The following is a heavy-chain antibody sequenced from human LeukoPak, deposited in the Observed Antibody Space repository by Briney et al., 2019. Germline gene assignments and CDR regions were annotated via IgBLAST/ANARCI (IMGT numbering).Heavy chain of an antibody. D-gene: IGHD3-10*01. CDR2: ISGSGGST. CDR3: AKARLWFGELDY. V-gene: IGHV3-23*01. J-gene: IGHJ4*02. Sequence: PGGSLRLSCVASGFTFSSYAMSWVRQAPGKGLEWVSAISGSGGSTYYADSVKGRFTISRDNSKNTLYLQMNSLRAEDTAVYYCAKARLWFGELDYWGQGTLVTVSS. CDR1: GFTFSSYA.